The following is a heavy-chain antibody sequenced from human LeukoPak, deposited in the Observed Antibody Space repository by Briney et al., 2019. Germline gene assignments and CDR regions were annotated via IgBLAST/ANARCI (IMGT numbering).Heavy chain of an antibody. J-gene: IGHJ4*02. Sequence: GRSLRLSCAAAGFTFSSYVMHWVRQAPGKGLEWVAVISYDGSNKYYGDSVKGRFTISRDNSKNTLYLQMNSLRAEDTAVYYCASKWYCGGDCYYQIDYWGQGTLVTVSS. CDR3: ASKWYCGGDCYYQIDY. CDR1: GFTFSSYV. V-gene: IGHV3-30*03. D-gene: IGHD2-21*02. CDR2: ISYDGSNK.